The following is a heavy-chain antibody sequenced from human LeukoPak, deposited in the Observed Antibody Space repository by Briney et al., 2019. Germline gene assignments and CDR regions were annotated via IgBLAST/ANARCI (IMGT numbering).Heavy chain of an antibody. CDR1: GFTFSSYE. CDR3: ARDRCSSTSCYGPGYYYYYGMDV. V-gene: IGHV3-48*02. J-gene: IGHJ6*02. Sequence: GGSLRLSCAASGFTFSSYEMNWVRQAPGKGLEWVSYISSSSSTIYYADSVKGRFTISRDNAKNSLYLQMNSLRDEDTAVYYCARDRCSSTSCYGPGYYYYYGMDVWGQGTTVTVP. D-gene: IGHD2-2*01. CDR2: ISSSSSTI.